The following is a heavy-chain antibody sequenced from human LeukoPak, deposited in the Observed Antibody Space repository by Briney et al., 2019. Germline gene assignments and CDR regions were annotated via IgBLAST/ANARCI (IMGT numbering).Heavy chain of an antibody. D-gene: IGHD1-26*01. CDR2: IHYSGST. CDR3: ARSFLGDWYFDL. J-gene: IGHJ2*01. CDR1: GGSVSRGSYY. Sequence: PSETLSLTCTLSGGSVSRGSYYWSWIRQPPGKGLEWIGYIHYSGSTNYNPSLKSRVTISVDTSKDQFSLRLTSVTAADTAVYYCARSFLGDWYFDLWGRGTLVTVSS. V-gene: IGHV4-61*01.